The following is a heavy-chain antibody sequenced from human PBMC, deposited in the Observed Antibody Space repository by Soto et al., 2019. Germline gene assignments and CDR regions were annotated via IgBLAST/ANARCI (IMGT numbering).Heavy chain of an antibody. CDR1: GGAISGYY. D-gene: IGHD3-3*01. Sequence: QVQLQESGPGLVKPSETLSLNCTVTGGAISGYYWTWMRLSAGGGLEWIGRIYSSGSTNYNPSLKSRVTISIDTSMNHFSLRLSSVTAADTAVYFCARGQRFSDWFDPWGQGTLVTVSS. J-gene: IGHJ5*02. CDR3: ARGQRFSDWFDP. CDR2: IYSSGST. V-gene: IGHV4-4*07.